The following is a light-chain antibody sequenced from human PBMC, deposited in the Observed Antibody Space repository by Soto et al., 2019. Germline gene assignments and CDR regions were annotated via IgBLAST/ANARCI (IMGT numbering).Light chain of an antibody. J-gene: IGKJ3*01. CDR2: DAS. CDR1: QSVSSY. V-gene: IGKV3-11*01. CDR3: QQRSNWAGFT. Sequence: EIVLTQSPATLSLSPGERATLSCRASQSVSSYLAWYQQKPGQAPRLPIYDASNRATGIPARFSGSGSGTDFTLTISSLEPEDFAVYYCQQRSNWAGFTFGPGTKVDIK.